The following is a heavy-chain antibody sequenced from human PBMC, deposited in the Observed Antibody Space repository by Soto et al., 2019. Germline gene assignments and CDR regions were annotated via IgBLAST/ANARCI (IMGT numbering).Heavy chain of an antibody. J-gene: IGHJ6*02. CDR2: ISWNSGSI. D-gene: IGHD6-13*01. CDR3: AKDIAAAGTNYYYGMDV. CDR1: GFTFDDYA. Sequence: EVQLVESGGGLVQPGRSLRLSCAASGFTFDDYAMHWVRQAPGKGLEWVSGISWNSGSIGYAESVKGRFTTSRDNAKNSLYLQMNSLRAEDTALYYCAKDIAAAGTNYYYGMDVWGQGTTVTVSS. V-gene: IGHV3-9*01.